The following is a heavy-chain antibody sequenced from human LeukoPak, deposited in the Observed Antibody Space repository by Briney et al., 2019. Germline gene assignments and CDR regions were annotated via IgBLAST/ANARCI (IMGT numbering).Heavy chain of an antibody. CDR1: GFTFSSYA. CDR2: ISGSGGST. J-gene: IGHJ4*02. Sequence: GGSLRLSCAASGFTFSSYAMSWVRQAPGKGLEWVSAISGSGGSTYYADSVKGRFTISRDNSKNTLYLHMNSLRAEDTAVYYCAKDRFGVVTKLGYWGQGTLVTVSS. V-gene: IGHV3-23*01. CDR3: AKDRFGVVTKLGY. D-gene: IGHD3-3*01.